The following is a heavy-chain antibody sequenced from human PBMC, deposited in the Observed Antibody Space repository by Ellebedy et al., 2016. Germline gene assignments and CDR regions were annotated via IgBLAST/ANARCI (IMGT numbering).Heavy chain of an antibody. V-gene: IGHV3-21*01. J-gene: IGHJ4*02. CDR2: ISSSSSYI. CDR3: AREQDYGDYVGDY. D-gene: IGHD4-17*01. Sequence: GGSLRLSCAASGFTFSSYSMNWVRQAPGKGLEWVSSISSSSSYIYYADSVKGRFTISRDNAKNYLYLQMDSLRAEDTAVYYCAREQDYGDYVGDYWGQGTLVTVSS. CDR1: GFTFSSYS.